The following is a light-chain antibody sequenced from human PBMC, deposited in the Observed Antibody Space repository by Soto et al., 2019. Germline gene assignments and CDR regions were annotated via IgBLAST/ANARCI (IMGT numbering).Light chain of an antibody. CDR3: CSYAGSYTFEEV. Sequence: QSALTQPRSVSGSPGQSVTISCTGTSSDVGGYNYVSWYQQHPGKAPKLMIYDVSKRPSGVPDRFSGSKSGNTASLTISGLHAEDEADYYCCSYAGSYTFEEVFGGGTKLTVL. J-gene: IGLJ2*01. CDR1: SSDVGGYNY. V-gene: IGLV2-11*01. CDR2: DVS.